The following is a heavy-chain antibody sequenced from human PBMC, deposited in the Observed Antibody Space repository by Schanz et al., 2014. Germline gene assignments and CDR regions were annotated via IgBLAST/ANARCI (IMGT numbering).Heavy chain of an antibody. V-gene: IGHV1-69*09. D-gene: IGHD3-9*01. Sequence: VQLVQSGAEVKKPGASVKVSCEISGYTVSALAMHWVRQAPGQGLEWMGRIIPILDKTNYAQKFQGRVTMTADKSTSTVYMEVSGLRSEDTAVYYCAKVDRTRYYAMDVWGQGTTXTVSS. CDR3: AKVDRTRYYAMDV. CDR2: IIPILDKT. J-gene: IGHJ6*02. CDR1: GYTVSALA.